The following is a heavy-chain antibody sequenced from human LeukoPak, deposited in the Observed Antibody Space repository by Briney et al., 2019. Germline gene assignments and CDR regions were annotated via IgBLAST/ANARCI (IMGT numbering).Heavy chain of an antibody. D-gene: IGHD2-15*01. CDR1: GGSFSGYY. J-gene: IGHJ4*02. Sequence: SETLSLTCAVYGGSFSGYYWGWIRQPPGKGLEWIGNIYYIGSTYYNPSLKSRVTITVDTSKNQFSLKLSSVTAADTAVYYCARRYCSGGSCYDRAPYFDYWGQGTLVTVSS. CDR2: IYYIGST. V-gene: IGHV4-34*01. CDR3: ARRYCSGGSCYDRAPYFDY.